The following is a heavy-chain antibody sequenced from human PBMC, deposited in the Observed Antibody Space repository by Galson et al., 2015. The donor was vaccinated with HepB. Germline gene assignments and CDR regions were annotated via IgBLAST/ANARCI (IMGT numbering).Heavy chain of an antibody. Sequence: SLRLSCAASGFTFSSYAMHWVRQAPGKGLEWVAVISYDGSNKYYADSVKGRFTISRDNSKNTLYLQMNSLRAEDTAVYYCARDRVVATIMGIDYWGQGTLVTVSS. V-gene: IGHV3-30*04. J-gene: IGHJ4*02. CDR2: ISYDGSNK. CDR3: ARDRVVATIMGIDY. CDR1: GFTFSSYA. D-gene: IGHD5-12*01.